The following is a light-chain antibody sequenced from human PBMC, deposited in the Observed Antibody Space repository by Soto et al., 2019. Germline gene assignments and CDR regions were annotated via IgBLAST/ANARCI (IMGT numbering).Light chain of an antibody. CDR2: DAS. CDR1: QSVSSN. CDR3: QQYNNWWT. Sequence: EIVMTQSPATLSVSPGERATLSCRASQSVSSNLAWYQQKPGQAPRLLIYDASTRATGIPARFIGSGSGTEFTLTISSLQSEDFAVYYCQQYNNWWTFGQGTKVEIK. J-gene: IGKJ1*01. V-gene: IGKV3-15*01.